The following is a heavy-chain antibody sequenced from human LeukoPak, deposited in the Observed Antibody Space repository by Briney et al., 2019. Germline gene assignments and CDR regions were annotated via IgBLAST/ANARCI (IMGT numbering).Heavy chain of an antibody. CDR2: ISSSSSYI. V-gene: IGHV3-21*01. D-gene: IGHD2-21*02. CDR1: GFTFSSYW. Sequence: PGGSLRLSCAASGFTFSSYWMSWVRQAPGKGLEWVSSISSSSSYIYYADSVKGRFTISRDNAKNSLYLQMNSLRAEDTAVYYCARVQGVVTANTQLFDYWGQGTLVTVSS. J-gene: IGHJ4*02. CDR3: ARVQGVVTANTQLFDY.